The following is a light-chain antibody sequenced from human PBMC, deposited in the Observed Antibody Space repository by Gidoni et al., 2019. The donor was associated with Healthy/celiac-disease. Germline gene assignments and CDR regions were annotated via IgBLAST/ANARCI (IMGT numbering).Light chain of an antibody. CDR3: CSYAGSSTWV. V-gene: IGLV2-23*01. Sequence: QSARTQPASESGSPGQSITITCTGTSSDVGSYNLVSWYQQHPGKAPKLMIYAGSKRPSGVSNRFSGSKSSNTASLTISGLQAEDEADYYCCSYAGSSTWVFGGGTKLTVL. CDR1: SSDVGSYNL. J-gene: IGLJ3*02. CDR2: AGS.